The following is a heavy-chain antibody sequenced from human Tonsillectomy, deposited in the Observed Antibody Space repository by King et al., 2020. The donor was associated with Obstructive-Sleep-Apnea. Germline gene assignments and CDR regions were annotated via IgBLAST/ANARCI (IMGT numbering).Heavy chain of an antibody. V-gene: IGHV3-30*04. Sequence: VQLVESGGGVVQPGRSLGLSCAASGFTFSSYAMHWVRQAPGKGLEWVAVISYDGSNKYYADSVKGRFTISRDNSKNTLYLQMNSLRAEDTAVYYCARDEGGSYRANYYYYGMDVWGQGTTVTVSS. CDR3: ARDEGGSYRANYYYYGMDV. J-gene: IGHJ6*02. CDR2: ISYDGSNK. CDR1: GFTFSSYA. D-gene: IGHD1-26*01.